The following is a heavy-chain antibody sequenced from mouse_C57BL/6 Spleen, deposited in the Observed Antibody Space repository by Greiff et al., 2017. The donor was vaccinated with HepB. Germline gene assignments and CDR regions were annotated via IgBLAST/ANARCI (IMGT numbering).Heavy chain of an antibody. CDR3: ARGYYVIDY. CDR2: ISDGGSYT. V-gene: IGHV5-4*01. J-gene: IGHJ2*01. CDR1: GFTFSSYA. D-gene: IGHD1-1*01. Sequence: DVQLVESGGGLVKPGGSLKLSCAASGFTFSSYAMSWVRQTPEKRLEWVATISDGGSYTYYPDNVKGRFTISRDNAKNNLYLQMSHLKSEDTAMYYCARGYYVIDYWGQGTTLTVSS.